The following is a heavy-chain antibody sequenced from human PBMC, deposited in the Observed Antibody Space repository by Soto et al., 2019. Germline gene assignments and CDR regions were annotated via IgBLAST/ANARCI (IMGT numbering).Heavy chain of an antibody. Sequence: SETLSLTCTVSGGSISSSSYYWGWIRQPPGKGLEWIGSIYYSGSTYYNPSLKSRVTISVDTSKNQFSLKLSSVTAADTAVYYCARHRLLESKINWFDPWGQGTLVTVSS. D-gene: IGHD1-1*01. V-gene: IGHV4-39*01. CDR1: GGSISSSSYY. CDR2: IYYSGST. CDR3: ARHRLLESKINWFDP. J-gene: IGHJ5*02.